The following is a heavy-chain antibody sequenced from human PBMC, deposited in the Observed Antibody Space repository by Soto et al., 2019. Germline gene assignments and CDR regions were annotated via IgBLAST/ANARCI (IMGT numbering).Heavy chain of an antibody. CDR3: ARRSEIAVAAYFDY. Sequence: SETLSLTCAVYGGSFSGYYWSWIRQPPGKGLEWIGEINHSGSTNYNPSLKSRVTISVDTSKNQFSLKLSSVTAADTAVYYCARRSEIAVAAYFDYWGQGTLVTVSS. CDR1: GGSFSGYY. J-gene: IGHJ4*02. V-gene: IGHV4-34*01. D-gene: IGHD6-19*01. CDR2: INHSGST.